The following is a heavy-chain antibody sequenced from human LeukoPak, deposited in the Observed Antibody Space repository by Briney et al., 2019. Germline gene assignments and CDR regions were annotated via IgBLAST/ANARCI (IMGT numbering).Heavy chain of an antibody. V-gene: IGHV5-51*01. Sequence: GESLRISCRYSGYSFASYWFGWVRHMPGKGLEWIGVIYPGGSDTRYSPSFEGQVTISGDKSTSSAFLQWSSLRASDTAMYYCARRSYEGSTSAFDIWGQGTMVIVSA. CDR3: ARRSYEGSTSAFDI. D-gene: IGHD5-12*01. J-gene: IGHJ3*02. CDR1: GYSFASYW. CDR2: IYPGGSDT.